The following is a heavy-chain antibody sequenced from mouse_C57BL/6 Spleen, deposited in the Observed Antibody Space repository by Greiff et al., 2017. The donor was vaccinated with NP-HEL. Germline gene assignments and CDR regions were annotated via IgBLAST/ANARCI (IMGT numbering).Heavy chain of an antibody. CDR3: ARSGTTGGWYFDV. Sequence: QVQLQQPGAELVRPGSSVKLSCKASGYTFTSYWMHWVKQRPIQGLEWIGNIDPSDSETHYNQKFKDKATLTVDKSSSTAYMQLSSLTSEDSAVYDCARSGTTGGWYFDVWGTGTTVTVSS. J-gene: IGHJ1*03. CDR2: IDPSDSET. D-gene: IGHD1-1*01. CDR1: GYTFTSYW. V-gene: IGHV1-52*01.